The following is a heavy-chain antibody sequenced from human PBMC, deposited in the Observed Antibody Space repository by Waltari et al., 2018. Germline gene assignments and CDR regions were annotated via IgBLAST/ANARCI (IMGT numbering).Heavy chain of an antibody. CDR1: GFAFGNYA. J-gene: IGHJ4*02. Sequence: EVQLMESGGGLVQPGGSLRLSCAAFGFAFGNYAMSWVRQAPGRGLEWVSALSDSGKHTYYADSVKGRFTISRDNSKNTLYLQMNSLTVEDTAVYYCAKDETGLLFLVFDSWGPGTLVTVSS. D-gene: IGHD1-26*01. CDR3: AKDETGLLFLVFDS. CDR2: LSDSGKHT. V-gene: IGHV3-23*01.